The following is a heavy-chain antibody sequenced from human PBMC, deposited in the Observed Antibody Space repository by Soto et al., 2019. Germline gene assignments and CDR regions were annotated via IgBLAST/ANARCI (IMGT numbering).Heavy chain of an antibody. Sequence: GGSLRLSCAASGFSITPYWLSWVRQAPGKGLEWVANIHQDGSEKFYVDSVKGRFSISRDNAKNLMYLQMNSLRVDDTAVYYCASSVVVASTDAFDAWGRGTVVTVSS. CDR2: IHQDGSEK. CDR3: ASSVVVASTDAFDA. V-gene: IGHV3-7*03. D-gene: IGHD2-15*01. CDR1: GFSITPYW. J-gene: IGHJ3*01.